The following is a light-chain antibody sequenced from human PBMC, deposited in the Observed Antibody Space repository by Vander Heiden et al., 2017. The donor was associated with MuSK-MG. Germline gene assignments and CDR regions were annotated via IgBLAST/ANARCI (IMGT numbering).Light chain of an antibody. CDR3: QEYGRSSGT. V-gene: IGKV3-20*01. CDR1: QSVSSNY. Sequence: LSTQSRGTLSLSPGERATLSCRASQSVSSNYLAWYQQKPGQAPRLLIYDASRRATDNPGRCRGSRCGAVRTITISRQEPEEFVLQHDQEYGRSSGTFGQGTKVEIK. CDR2: DAS. J-gene: IGKJ1*01.